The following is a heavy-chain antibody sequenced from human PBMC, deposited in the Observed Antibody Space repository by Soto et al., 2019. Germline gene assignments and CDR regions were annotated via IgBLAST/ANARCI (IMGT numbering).Heavy chain of an antibody. CDR2: IYWDDDK. CDR1: GFSLTTSGVG. J-gene: IGHJ4*02. V-gene: IGHV2-5*02. CDR3: AHRILRTVVGLVTTTAIYFDF. Sequence: QITLNESGPTVVKPAETLTLTCTFSGFSLTTSGVGVGWIRQSPGKAPEWLALIYWDDDKRYSASLKSRLTITKDTSKNHVVLTMASVDPAETATYYCAHRILRTVVGLVTTTAIYFDFWGQGTPVVVSS. D-gene: IGHD3-3*01.